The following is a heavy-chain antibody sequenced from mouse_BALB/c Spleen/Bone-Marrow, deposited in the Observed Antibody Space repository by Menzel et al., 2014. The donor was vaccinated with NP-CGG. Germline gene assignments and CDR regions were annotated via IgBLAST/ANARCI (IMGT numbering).Heavy chain of an antibody. D-gene: IGHD4-1*01. J-gene: IGHJ3*01. Sequence: QVQLKDSGAELVKPGVSVKLSCKASGYTFTNYYMYWVKQRPGQDLEWIGEINPSNGGTNSNEKFKSKATLTVDKSSSTAYMQLSSLTSEDSAVYYCTTLGRFAYWGQGTLVTVSA. CDR3: TTLGRFAY. CDR2: INPSNGGT. CDR1: GYTFTNYY. V-gene: IGHV1S81*02.